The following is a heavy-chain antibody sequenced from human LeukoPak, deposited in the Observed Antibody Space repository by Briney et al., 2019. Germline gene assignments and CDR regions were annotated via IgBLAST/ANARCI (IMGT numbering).Heavy chain of an antibody. V-gene: IGHV3-30*02. Sequence: GGSLRLPCAASGFTFSLYGMHWVRQAPGKGLEWVGFIRFDGSEKYYADSVKGRFTISRDNSKNTLYLQMSSLRFEDTAVYSCAKGSGFYIDYWGQGTLVTVSP. CDR2: IRFDGSEK. CDR1: GFTFSLYG. J-gene: IGHJ4*02. D-gene: IGHD6-25*01. CDR3: AKGSGFYIDY.